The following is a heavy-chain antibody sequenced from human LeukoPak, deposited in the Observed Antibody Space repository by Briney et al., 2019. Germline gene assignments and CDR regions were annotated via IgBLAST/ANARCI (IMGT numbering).Heavy chain of an antibody. Sequence: ASVKVSCKASGGTFSSYAISWVRQAPGQGLEWMGGLIPIFGTANYAQKFQGRVTITADESTSTAYMELSSLRSEDTAVYYCARVSPSQQLVRGGPFDYWGQGTLVTVSS. D-gene: IGHD6-13*01. CDR3: ARVSPSQQLVRGGPFDY. CDR1: GGTFSSYA. CDR2: LIPIFGTA. J-gene: IGHJ4*02. V-gene: IGHV1-69*13.